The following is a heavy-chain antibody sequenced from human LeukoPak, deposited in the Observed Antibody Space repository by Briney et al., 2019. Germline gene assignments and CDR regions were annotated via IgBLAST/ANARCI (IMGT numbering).Heavy chain of an antibody. Sequence: GGSLRLSCTASGFTFSSYSMNWVRQAPGKGLEWVSSISSSSSYIYYADSVKGRFTISRDNAKNSLYLQMNSLRAEDTAVYYCATVNCGGDCSSPSYFDYWGQGALVTVSS. CDR3: ATVNCGGDCSSPSYFDY. CDR2: ISSSSSYI. D-gene: IGHD2-21*02. CDR1: GFTFSSYS. J-gene: IGHJ4*02. V-gene: IGHV3-21*01.